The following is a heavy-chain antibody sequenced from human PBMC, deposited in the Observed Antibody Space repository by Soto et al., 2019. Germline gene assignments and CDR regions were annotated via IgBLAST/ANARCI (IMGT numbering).Heavy chain of an antibody. J-gene: IGHJ5*02. Sequence: QVQLQESGPGLVKPSRTLSLTCTVSGGSISSGGYYWSWIRQHPGKGLEWIGYIYYSGSTYYNPALESRVTISVDTSKNQFSLKLSSVTAADTAVYYCASIVDSNDYSNKRTFDPWGQGTLVTVSS. CDR3: ASIVDSNDYSNKRTFDP. V-gene: IGHV4-31*03. CDR2: IYYSGST. CDR1: GGSISSGGYY. D-gene: IGHD4-4*01.